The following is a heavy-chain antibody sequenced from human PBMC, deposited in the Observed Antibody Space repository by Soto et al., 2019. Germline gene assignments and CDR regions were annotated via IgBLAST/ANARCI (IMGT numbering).Heavy chain of an antibody. J-gene: IGHJ6*02. CDR2: IYYSAST. Sequence: SETLSLTCTVAGGSISSGDYHWTWIRQFPGKGLEWIGAIYYSASTYYSPSLVSRLTISVDTSKNKFSLKLTSVTAADTAVYYCARDSRTPSGGMDVWGQGTTVTVSS. CDR1: GGSISSGDYH. V-gene: IGHV4-30-4*01. CDR3: ARDSRTPSGGMDV.